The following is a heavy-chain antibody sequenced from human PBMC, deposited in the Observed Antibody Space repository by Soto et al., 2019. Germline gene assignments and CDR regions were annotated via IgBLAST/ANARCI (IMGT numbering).Heavy chain of an antibody. D-gene: IGHD5-18*01. V-gene: IGHV4-59*01. J-gene: IGHJ6*04. Sequence: SETLSLTCTVSGGSISSYYWSWIRQPPGKGLEWIGYIYYSGSTNYNPSLKSRVTISVDTSKNQFSLKLSSVTAADTAVYYCARLDTAILYYRMYCWGKGSTVTVSS. CDR3: ARLDTAILYYRMYC. CDR2: IYYSGST. CDR1: GGSISSYY.